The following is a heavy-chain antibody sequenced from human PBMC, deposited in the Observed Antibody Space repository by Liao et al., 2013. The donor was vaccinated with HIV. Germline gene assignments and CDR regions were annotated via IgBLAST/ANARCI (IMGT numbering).Heavy chain of an antibody. CDR3: ARRRTGPGDGDWYFDL. Sequence: QVQLQESGPGLVKPSETLSLTCTVSGGSISSYYWSWIRQPAGKGLEWIGRIYASGSTNYNPSLKSRVTMSVDTSKNQFSLKLRSVTAADTAVYYCARRRTGPGDGDWYFDLWGRGTLVTVSS. D-gene: IGHD2-21*01. V-gene: IGHV4-4*07. CDR1: GGSISSYY. J-gene: IGHJ2*01. CDR2: IYASGST.